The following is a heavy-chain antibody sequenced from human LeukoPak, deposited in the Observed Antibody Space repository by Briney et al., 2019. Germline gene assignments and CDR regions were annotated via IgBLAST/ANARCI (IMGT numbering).Heavy chain of an antibody. CDR1: GYTFTGYY. V-gene: IGHV1-2*02. D-gene: IGHD6-25*01. Sequence: GASVKVSCKASGYTFTGYYMHWVRQAPGQGLEWMGWINPNSGGTNYAQKFQGRVTMTRNTSISTAYMELSRLRSDDTAVYYCVTLLSNAAFDYWGQGTLVTVSS. CDR2: INPNSGGT. CDR3: VTLLSNAAFDY. J-gene: IGHJ4*02.